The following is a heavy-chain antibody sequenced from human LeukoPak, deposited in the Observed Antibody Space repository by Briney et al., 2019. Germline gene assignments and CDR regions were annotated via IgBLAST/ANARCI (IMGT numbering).Heavy chain of an antibody. Sequence: KPSETLSLTCTVSGGSISSSSYYWGWIRQPPGKGLEWIGSINYSGSTYYNPSLKSRVTISVDTSKNQFSLKLSSVTAADTAVYYCARPEREVRHDAFDMWGQGTMVTVSS. V-gene: IGHV4-39*01. CDR2: INYSGST. CDR1: GGSISSSSYY. J-gene: IGHJ3*02. D-gene: IGHD3-3*01. CDR3: ARPEREVRHDAFDM.